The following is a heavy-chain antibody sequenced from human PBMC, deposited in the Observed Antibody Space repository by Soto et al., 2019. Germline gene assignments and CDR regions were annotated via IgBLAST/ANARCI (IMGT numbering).Heavy chain of an antibody. V-gene: IGHV1-69*02. CDR3: ARAPVDSRSWNYNWFDT. J-gene: IGHJ5*02. D-gene: IGHD6-13*01. Sequence: SGKVSCKAAGGSFSSYTISWVRQAPGQGLEWMGRIIPILGIANYAQKFQGRVTITADKSTSTAYMELSSLRSEDTAVYYCARAPVDSRSWNYNWFDTWGQGTLVNVSS. CDR1: GGSFSSYT. CDR2: IIPILGIA.